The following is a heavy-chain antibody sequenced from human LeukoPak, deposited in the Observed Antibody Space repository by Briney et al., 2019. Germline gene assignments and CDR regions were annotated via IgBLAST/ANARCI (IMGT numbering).Heavy chain of an antibody. CDR3: ARVYTAIPDYYYYYMDV. Sequence: SETLSLTCTVSGGSISSSSYYWGWIRQPPGKGLEWIGSIYYSGSTYYNPSLKSRVTISVDTSKNQFSLKLSSVTAADTAVYYCARVYTAIPDYYYYYMDVWGKGTTVTVSS. D-gene: IGHD5-18*01. J-gene: IGHJ6*03. V-gene: IGHV4-39*07. CDR2: IYYSGST. CDR1: GGSISSSSYY.